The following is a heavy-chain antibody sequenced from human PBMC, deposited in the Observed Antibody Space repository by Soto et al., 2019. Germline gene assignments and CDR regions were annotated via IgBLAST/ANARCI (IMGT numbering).Heavy chain of an antibody. CDR1: GFTFSSYA. V-gene: IGHV3-23*01. CDR3: ARGVLNYFGSDWFDP. J-gene: IGHJ5*02. D-gene: IGHD3-10*01. Sequence: GGSLRLSCAASGFTFSSYAMSWVRQAPGKGLEWVSDISSSGGSTYYADSVKGRFTISRDNAKSSLYLQMSGLRDEDTAVYYCARGVLNYFGSDWFDPWGQGTPVTVSS. CDR2: ISSSGGST.